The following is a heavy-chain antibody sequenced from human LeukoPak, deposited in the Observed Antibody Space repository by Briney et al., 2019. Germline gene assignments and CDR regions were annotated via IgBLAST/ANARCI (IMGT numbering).Heavy chain of an antibody. Sequence: PGGSLRLSCAASGFSFSGSAMHWVRQASGKGLEWVGRIRSKPNSYATNYAASVQGRFTISRDDSKNTADLQMNSLKTEDTAVYYCTRQAIGGNFDYWGQGTLVTVSS. D-gene: IGHD3-10*01. CDR1: GFSFSGSA. CDR2: IRSKPNSYAT. CDR3: TRQAIGGNFDY. J-gene: IGHJ4*02. V-gene: IGHV3-73*01.